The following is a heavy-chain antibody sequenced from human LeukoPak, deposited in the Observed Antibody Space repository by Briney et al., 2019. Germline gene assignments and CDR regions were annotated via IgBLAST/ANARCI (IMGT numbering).Heavy chain of an antibody. Sequence: SETLSLTCAVYGGSFSGHYWTWIRQPPGKGLDWIGEINHSGSTNYNPSLKSRVTISVDTSKNQFSLKVSSVTAADTAVYYCARVKDPGGYYYYYYMDIWGKGNTVTVSS. CDR2: INHSGST. D-gene: IGHD3-16*01. J-gene: IGHJ6*03. V-gene: IGHV4-34*01. CDR1: GGSFSGHY. CDR3: ARVKDPGGYYYYYYMDI.